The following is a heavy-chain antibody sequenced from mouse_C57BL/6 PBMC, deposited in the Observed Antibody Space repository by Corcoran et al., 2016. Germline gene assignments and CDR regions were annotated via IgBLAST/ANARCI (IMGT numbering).Heavy chain of an antibody. V-gene: IGHV1-77*01. CDR2: SGPGSGST. D-gene: IGHD3-2*02. Sequence: QVQLKQSGAELVKPGASVKISCKASGYTFTDYYINWVKQRPGQGLEWIGKSGPGSGSTYYNEKFKGKATLTADKSSSTAYMQLSSLTSEDSAVYFCARERERQLRCSFAYWGQGTLVTVSA. CDR3: ARERERQLRCSFAY. J-gene: IGHJ3*01. CDR1: GYTFTDYY.